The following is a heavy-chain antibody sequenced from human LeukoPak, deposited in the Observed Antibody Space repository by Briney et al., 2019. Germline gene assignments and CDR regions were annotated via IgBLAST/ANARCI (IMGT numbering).Heavy chain of an antibody. J-gene: IGHJ4*02. CDR3: AKSYQLDY. CDR1: GFYFGSFW. Sequence: PGGSLRLSCVVSGFYFGSFWMTWVRQAPGKGLDWVANIKYDGSEIYYADSVKGRFTISRDNAKNSLYLQLNNLRVEDTAVYYCAKSYQLDYWGQGTLVTVSS. CDR2: IKYDGSEI. V-gene: IGHV3-7*01. D-gene: IGHD2-2*01.